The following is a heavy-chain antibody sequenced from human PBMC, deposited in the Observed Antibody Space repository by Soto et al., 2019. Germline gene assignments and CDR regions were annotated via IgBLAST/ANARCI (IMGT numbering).Heavy chain of an antibody. CDR2: MFYSGSP. CDR1: GGSISDSDYY. V-gene: IGHV4-30-4*01. CDR3: ARVRRCYYYAMDV. J-gene: IGHJ6*02. Sequence: PSETLSLTCTVSGGSISDSDYYWGWIRQPPGKGLEWIGYMFYSGSPYSNPSLKSRVTISVDTPKNQFSLKLTSVTAADTAVYYCARVRRCYYYAMDVWGQGTTVTVS.